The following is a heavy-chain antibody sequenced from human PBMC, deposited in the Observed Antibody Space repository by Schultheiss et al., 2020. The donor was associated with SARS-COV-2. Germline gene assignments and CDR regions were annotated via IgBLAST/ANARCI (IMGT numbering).Heavy chain of an antibody. D-gene: IGHD4-23*01. CDR2: IYYSGST. Sequence: SETLSLTCTVSGGSISSYYWNWIRQPPGKGLEWIGSIYYSGSTYYNPSLKSRVTISVDTSKNQFSLKLSSVTAADTAVYYCARAGLRWVLAYWGQGTLVTVSS. CDR3: ARAGLRWVLAY. V-gene: IGHV4-59*05. CDR1: GGSISSYY. J-gene: IGHJ4*02.